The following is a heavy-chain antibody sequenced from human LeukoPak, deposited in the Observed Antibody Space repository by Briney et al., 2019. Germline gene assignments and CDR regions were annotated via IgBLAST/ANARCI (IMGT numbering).Heavy chain of an antibody. Sequence: ASVKVSCKASGYTFTSYGISWVRQAPGQGPEWMGWISAYNGNTNYAQKLQGRVTMTTDTSTSTAYMELRSLRSDDTAVYYCARGHSAVIPADFDYWGQGTLVTVSS. CDR1: GYTFTSYG. CDR3: ARGHSAVIPADFDY. D-gene: IGHD2-21*01. CDR2: ISAYNGNT. J-gene: IGHJ4*02. V-gene: IGHV1-18*01.